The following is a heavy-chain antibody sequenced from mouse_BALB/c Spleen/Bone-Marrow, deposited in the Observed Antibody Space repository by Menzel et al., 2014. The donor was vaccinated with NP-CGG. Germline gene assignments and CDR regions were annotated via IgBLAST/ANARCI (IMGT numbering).Heavy chain of an antibody. V-gene: IGHV5-17*02. CDR2: ISSGSSTI. CDR1: GFTFSSLG. CDR3: ARWRYGYAMDY. J-gene: IGHJ4*01. Sequence: EVQRVESGGGLVQPGGSRKLSCAASGFTFSSLGMHWVRQAPEKGLEWVAYISSGSSTIYYADTVKGRFTISRDNPKNTLFLQMTSLRSEDTAMYYCARWRYGYAMDYWGQGTSVTVSS. D-gene: IGHD2-14*01.